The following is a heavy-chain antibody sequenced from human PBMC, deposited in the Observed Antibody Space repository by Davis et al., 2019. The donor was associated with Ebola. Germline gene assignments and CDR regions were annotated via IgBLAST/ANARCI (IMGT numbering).Heavy chain of an antibody. J-gene: IGHJ4*02. V-gene: IGHV3-48*03. CDR1: EFTFSSYE. CDR3: ARDAPFCGGECLDY. D-gene: IGHD2-21*01. Sequence: GESLKISCAASEFTFSSYEMNWVRQAPGKGLEWVSYIDSSASTTYYADSVKGRFTISRDNAKNSLFLQMNSLTAEDTALYYCARDAPFCGGECLDYWGQGTLVTVSS. CDR2: IDSSASTT.